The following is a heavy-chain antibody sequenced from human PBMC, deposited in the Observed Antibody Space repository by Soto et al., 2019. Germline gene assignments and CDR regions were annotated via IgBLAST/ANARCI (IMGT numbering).Heavy chain of an antibody. J-gene: IGHJ4*02. CDR1: GYTFTTYD. V-gene: IGHV1-18*01. CDR2: ISGDNGKT. CDR3: ARLAGTSFDY. Sequence: QVQLVQSGAEVKKPGASVKVSCKTSGYTFTTYDISWVRQAPGQGLEWMGWISGDNGKTNHAQKLQHRVTMTTDTSTGTAYMEVRSLRSDDTAVYYCARLAGTSFDYWGQGNLVTVSS. D-gene: IGHD6-19*01.